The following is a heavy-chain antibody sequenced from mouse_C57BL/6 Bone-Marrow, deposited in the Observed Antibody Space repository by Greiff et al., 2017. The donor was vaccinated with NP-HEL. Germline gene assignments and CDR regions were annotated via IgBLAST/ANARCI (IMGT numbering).Heavy chain of an antibody. V-gene: IGHV5-16*01. CDR3: AREGGLRRRTYAMDY. J-gene: IGHJ4*01. CDR2: INYDGSST. D-gene: IGHD2-4*01. CDR1: GFTFSDYS. Sequence: EVKLVESEGGLVQPGSSMKLSCTASGFTFSDYSMVWVRQVPEKGLEWVANINYDGSSTYYLDSLKSRFIISRDNAKNILYLQMSSLKSEDTATYYCAREGGLRRRTYAMDYWGQGTSVTVSS.